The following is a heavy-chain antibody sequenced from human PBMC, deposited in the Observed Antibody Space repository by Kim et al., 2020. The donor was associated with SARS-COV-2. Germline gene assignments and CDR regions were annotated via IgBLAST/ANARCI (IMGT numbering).Heavy chain of an antibody. CDR3: ARSSGWWAFDI. Sequence: THSAQKFQGRVTMTTDTSISTAYMELSSLRSDDTAVYYCARSSGWWAFDIWGQGTLVTVSS. CDR2: T. J-gene: IGHJ4*02. D-gene: IGHD6-19*01. V-gene: IGHV1-2*02.